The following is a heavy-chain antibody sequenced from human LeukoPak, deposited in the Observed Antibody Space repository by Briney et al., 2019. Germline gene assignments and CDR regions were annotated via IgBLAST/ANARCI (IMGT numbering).Heavy chain of an antibody. J-gene: IGHJ3*02. D-gene: IGHD3-10*01. CDR3: ANGYYYGSGSYYKEAFDI. Sequence: GRSLRLSCAASGFTFSNYGMHWVRQAPGKGLEWVVVISYDGSNKYYADSVKGRFTISRDNSKNTLYLQMNSLRAEDTVVYYCANGYYYGSGSYYKEAFDIWGQGTMVTVSS. V-gene: IGHV3-30*18. CDR2: ISYDGSNK. CDR1: GFTFSNYG.